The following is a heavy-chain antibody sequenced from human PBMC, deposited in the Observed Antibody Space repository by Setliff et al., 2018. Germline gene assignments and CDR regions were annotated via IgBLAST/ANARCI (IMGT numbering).Heavy chain of an antibody. V-gene: IGHV3-23*01. CDR1: GFTFSNYA. CDR2: ITGGGGST. D-gene: IGHD1-1*01. CDR3: VPHPNAYKDF. J-gene: IGHJ4*02. Sequence: GGSLRLSCAASGFTFSNYAMSWVRRAPGKGLAWVSGITGGGGSTYYADPVKGRFTISRDNSKNTLYLQMNSLRAEDTAVYYCVPHPNAYKDFWGQGTLVTVSS.